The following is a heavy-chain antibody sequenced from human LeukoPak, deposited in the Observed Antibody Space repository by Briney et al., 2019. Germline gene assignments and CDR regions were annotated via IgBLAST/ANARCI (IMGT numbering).Heavy chain of an antibody. CDR3: ARGVDPYYYYYYLDV. CDR1: GGSISSYY. V-gene: IGHV4-4*09. J-gene: IGHJ6*03. Sequence: SETQSLTCTVSGGSISSYYWSWIRQPPGKGLEWIGYIYTSGSTNYNPSLKSRVTISVDTSKNQFSLKLSSVTAADTAVYYCARGVDPYYYYYYLDVWGKGTTDTVSS. CDR2: IYTSGST. D-gene: IGHD2-8*01.